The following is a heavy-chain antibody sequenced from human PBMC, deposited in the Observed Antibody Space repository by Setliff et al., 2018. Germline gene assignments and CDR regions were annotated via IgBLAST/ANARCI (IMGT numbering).Heavy chain of an antibody. Sequence: PGGSLRLSCATSGFTFRDYSLTWVRQAPGKGLEWVSGIDQGSRGYYPDSMKGRFTISRDNAKNSLYLQMNSLSAEDTAVYFCARRNYRTALDYWGQGTLVTVSS. V-gene: IGHV3-53*01. CDR1: GFTFRDYS. J-gene: IGHJ4*02. D-gene: IGHD3-16*02. CDR3: ARRNYRTALDY. CDR2: IDQGSRG.